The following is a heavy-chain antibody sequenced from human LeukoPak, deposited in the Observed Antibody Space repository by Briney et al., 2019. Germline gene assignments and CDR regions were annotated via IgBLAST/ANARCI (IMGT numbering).Heavy chain of an antibody. CDR3: AKIALLNCSSTSCYLSHDYYGMDV. Sequence: GGSLRLSCAASGFTFSSYAMSWVRQAPGKGLEWVSAISGSGGSTYNADSVKGRFTISRDNSKNTLYLQMNSLRAEDTAVYYCAKIALLNCSSTSCYLSHDYYGMDVWGQGTTVTVSS. D-gene: IGHD2-2*01. J-gene: IGHJ6*02. V-gene: IGHV3-23*01. CDR1: GFTFSSYA. CDR2: ISGSGGST.